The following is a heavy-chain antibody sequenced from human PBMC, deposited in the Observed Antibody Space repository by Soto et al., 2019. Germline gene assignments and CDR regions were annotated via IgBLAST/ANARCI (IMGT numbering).Heavy chain of an antibody. CDR1: GYTFTGYY. J-gene: IGHJ4*02. Sequence: QVQLVQSGAEVKKPGASVKVSCKASGYTFTGYYMHWVRQAPGQGLEWMGWINPNSGGTNYAQKFQGWVTMTRDTSISTAYMELSRLRSDDTAVYYCARHSRLYYYGSGAVDYWGQGTLVTVSS. V-gene: IGHV1-2*04. CDR3: ARHSRLYYYGSGAVDY. CDR2: INPNSGGT. D-gene: IGHD3-10*01.